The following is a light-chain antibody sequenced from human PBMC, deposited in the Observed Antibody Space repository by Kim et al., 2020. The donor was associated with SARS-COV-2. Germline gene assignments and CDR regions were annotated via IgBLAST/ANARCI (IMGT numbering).Light chain of an antibody. CDR1: SSDVGGSNY. CDR2: DVS. V-gene: IGLV2-14*03. J-gene: IGLJ2*01. CDR3: SSYTRNSVV. Sequence: PGQSITISCTGTSSDVGGSNYVSWYHRHPGKAPKLMIYDVSNRPSGVSNRFSGSKSGNTASLTISGLQAEDEADYYCSSYTRNSVVFGGGTQLTVL.